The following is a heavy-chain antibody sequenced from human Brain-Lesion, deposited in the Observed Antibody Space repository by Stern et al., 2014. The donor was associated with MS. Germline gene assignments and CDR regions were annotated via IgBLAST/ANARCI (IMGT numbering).Heavy chain of an antibody. Sequence: VQLLESGAEVKKPGASVKVSCKTSGYIFTGYYIHWVRQAPGQGLEWMAWINPHTGGTKYAQKFQGRVTMSRDTSISTAYVELTSLTSDDTAVYYCARDQRGITIFGVVTDYYYLGMDVWGQGTTVTVSS. J-gene: IGHJ6*02. CDR3: ARDQRGITIFGVVTDYYYLGMDV. CDR2: INPHTGGT. CDR1: GYIFTGYY. D-gene: IGHD3-3*01. V-gene: IGHV1-2*02.